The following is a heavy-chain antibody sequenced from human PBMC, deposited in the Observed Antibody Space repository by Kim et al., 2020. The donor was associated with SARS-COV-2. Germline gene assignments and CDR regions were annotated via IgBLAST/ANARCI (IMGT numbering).Heavy chain of an antibody. Sequence: EYLKGRFTSSRDNAKDTLYQQMNSLTADDTALYYCARGHTGTTGDEAFDIWGQGTMVTVSS. V-gene: IGHV3-74*01. J-gene: IGHJ3*02. CDR3: ARGHTGTTGDEAFDI. D-gene: IGHD1-1*01.